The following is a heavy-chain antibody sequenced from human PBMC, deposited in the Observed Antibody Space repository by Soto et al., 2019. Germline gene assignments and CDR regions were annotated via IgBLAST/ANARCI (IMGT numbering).Heavy chain of an antibody. V-gene: IGHV4-4*02. CDR2: IYHSGST. Sequence: QVQLQESGPGLVKPSGTLSLTCAVSGGSISSSNWWSWVRQPPGKGLEWIGEIYHSGSTNYNPSLKSRVTISVDKSKNQFSLQLSSVPAADTALDYSAVGTNDYGDYDGYSYYGMEVGGQGTTVTVSS. CDR1: GGSISSSNW. CDR3: AVGTNDYGDYDGYSYYGMEV. J-gene: IGHJ6*02. D-gene: IGHD4-17*01.